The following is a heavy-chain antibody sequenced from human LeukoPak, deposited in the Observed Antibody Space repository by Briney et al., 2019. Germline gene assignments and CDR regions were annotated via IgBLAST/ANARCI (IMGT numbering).Heavy chain of an antibody. CDR3: ARRGGGDYPYYFDY. CDR1: GGSISSYY. J-gene: IGHJ4*02. Sequence: SETLSLTCTVSGGSISSYYWSWIWQPPGKGLEWIGYIYYSGSTNYNPSLKSRVTISVDTSKNQFSLKLSSVTAADTAVYYCARRGGGDYPYYFDYWGQGTLVTVSS. V-gene: IGHV4-59*01. CDR2: IYYSGST. D-gene: IGHD4-17*01.